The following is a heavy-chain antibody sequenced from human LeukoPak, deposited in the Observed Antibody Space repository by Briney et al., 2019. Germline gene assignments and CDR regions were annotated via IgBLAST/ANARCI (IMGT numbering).Heavy chain of an antibody. CDR1: GDSISTSSYY. Sequence: PSESLSLTCSVSGDSISTSSYYWGWIRQPPGKGPEWIGTIYYSGSTYYNPSLTSRVTISVDTSKNQFSPKLSSVTAADTAVYYCARHKDYYYSYMDVWGKGTTVTISS. CDR2: IYYSGST. J-gene: IGHJ6*03. CDR3: ARHKDYYYSYMDV. V-gene: IGHV4-39*01.